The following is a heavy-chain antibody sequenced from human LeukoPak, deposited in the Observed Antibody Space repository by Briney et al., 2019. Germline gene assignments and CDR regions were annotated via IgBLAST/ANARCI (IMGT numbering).Heavy chain of an antibody. CDR1: GFTFRTYA. D-gene: IGHD3-16*01. CDR2: ISGSGGDTT. V-gene: IGHV3-21*01. J-gene: IGHJ6*02. Sequence: PGGSLRLSCAASGFTFRTYAMRWVRQAPGKGLEWVSGISGSGGDTTSYADSVKGRFTISRDNAKNSLYLQMNSLRAEDTAVYYCARDYMGMITFGGAYYYYGMDVWGQGTTVTVSS. CDR3: ARDYMGMITFGGAYYYYGMDV.